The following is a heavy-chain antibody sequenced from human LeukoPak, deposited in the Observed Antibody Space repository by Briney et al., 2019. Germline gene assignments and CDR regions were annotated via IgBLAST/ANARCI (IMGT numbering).Heavy chain of an antibody. J-gene: IGHJ4*02. Sequence: GGSLRLSCSASGFTFSNSAMSWVRQAPGKGLEWVSTISGSGVTPYYADSVKGRFTISRDNPRNTLYMQMNSLRAEDTALYYCAIMHPYYDGNGYWVQWGQGTLVTVSS. CDR2: ISGSGVTP. V-gene: IGHV3-23*01. D-gene: IGHD3-22*01. CDR3: AIMHPYYDGNGYWVQ. CDR1: GFTFSNSA.